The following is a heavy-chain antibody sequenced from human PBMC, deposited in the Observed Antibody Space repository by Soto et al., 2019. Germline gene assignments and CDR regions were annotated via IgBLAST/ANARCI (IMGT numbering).Heavy chain of an antibody. V-gene: IGHV1-69*15. CDR1: GGTFSNYA. Sequence: QVQLVQSGAEVKKPGSSVKVSCKASGGTFSNYAITWVRQAPGQGLEWVARIIPIFGTTNAAQKFQDRVKITAADSTTTAYMELSGRSSDDTAVYYCANDGGAAGYFGNWLDPWGQGPLVTVSS. CDR3: ANDGGAAGYFGNWLDP. D-gene: IGHD5-12*01. CDR2: IIPIFGTT. J-gene: IGHJ5*02.